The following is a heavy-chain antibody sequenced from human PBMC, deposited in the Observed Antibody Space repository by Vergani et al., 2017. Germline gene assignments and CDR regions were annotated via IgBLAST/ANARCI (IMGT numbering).Heavy chain of an antibody. D-gene: IGHD4-23*01. CDR1: GGSFSGYY. Sequence: QVQLQQWGAGLLKPSETLSLTCAVYGGSFSGYYWSWIRQPPGKGLEWIGEINHSGSTNYNPSLKSRVTISVDTSKNQFSMKLSSVTTADTAVYYCARSPPPRGNDYGGQGTLVTVSS. J-gene: IGHJ4*02. V-gene: IGHV4-34*01. CDR3: ARSPPPRGNDY. CDR2: INHSGST.